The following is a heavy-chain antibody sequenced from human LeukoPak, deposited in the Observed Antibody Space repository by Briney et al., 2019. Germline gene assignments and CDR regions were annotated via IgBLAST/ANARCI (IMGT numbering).Heavy chain of an antibody. V-gene: IGHV4-34*01. CDR3: AIGTSSSGWYWFDP. D-gene: IGHD6-19*01. J-gene: IGHJ5*02. CDR1: GGSLSGYY. CDR2: INHSGST. Sequence: SETLSLTCAVYGGSLSGYYWSWIRQPPGKGLEWIGEINHSGSTNYNPSLKSRVTISVDTSKNQFSLKLSSVTAADTAVYYCAIGTSSSGWYWFDPWGQGTLVTVSS.